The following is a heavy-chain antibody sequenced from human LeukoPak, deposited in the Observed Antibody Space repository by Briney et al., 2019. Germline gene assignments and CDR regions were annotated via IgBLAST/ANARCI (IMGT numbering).Heavy chain of an antibody. D-gene: IGHD6-13*01. Sequence: GASVKVSCKASGYTFTSYGISWVRQAPGQGLEWMGWISGYNGKTNYAQTLQGRVTLTTGTSTSTAYMELRSLRSDDTAVYYCARSQASAAADYFDYWGQGTLVTVSS. CDR3: ARSQASAAADYFDY. V-gene: IGHV1-18*01. CDR2: ISGYNGKT. J-gene: IGHJ4*02. CDR1: GYTFTSYG.